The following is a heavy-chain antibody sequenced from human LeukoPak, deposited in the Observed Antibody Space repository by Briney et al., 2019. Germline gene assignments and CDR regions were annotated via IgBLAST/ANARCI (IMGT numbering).Heavy chain of an antibody. CDR1: GYTFTSYG. V-gene: IGHV1-18*01. D-gene: IGHD3-22*01. CDR2: ISAYNGNT. Sequence: ASVKVSCKASGYTFTSYGITWVRLAPGQGLEWMGWISAYNGNTNYAQMFQGRVTMTTDTSTNTAYMELRSLRADDTAMYYCARDPSYDSSGYPNWFDPWAREPWSPSP. CDR3: ARDPSYDSSGYPNWFDP. J-gene: IGHJ5*02.